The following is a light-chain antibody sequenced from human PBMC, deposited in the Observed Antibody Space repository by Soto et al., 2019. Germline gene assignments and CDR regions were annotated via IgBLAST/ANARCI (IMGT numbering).Light chain of an antibody. Sequence: EIVLTQSPATLSLSPGERATLSCRASQSISSHLAWYQQKPGQAPRLLMYDASNRAPGIPARFSGSGSGTDCTLTISSLEPEDCAVYYCQQRPNWPLTFGGGTKVDIK. CDR2: DAS. CDR3: QQRPNWPLT. CDR1: QSISSH. J-gene: IGKJ4*01. V-gene: IGKV3-11*01.